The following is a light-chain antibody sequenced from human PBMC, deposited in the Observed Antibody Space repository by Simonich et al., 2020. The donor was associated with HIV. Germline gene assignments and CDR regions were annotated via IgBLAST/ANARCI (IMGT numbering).Light chain of an antibody. J-gene: IGKJ4*01. CDR3: QQYNNWPLT. V-gene: IGKV3-15*01. Sequence: EIVMTQSPATLSVSPGERATLSCRASPSVSSNLAWYQQKPGQAPRLLIHGASTRAPGFPARFSGSGSGTEFTLTISSLQSEDFAVYHCQQYNNWPLTFGGGTKVEIK. CDR1: PSVSSN. CDR2: GAS.